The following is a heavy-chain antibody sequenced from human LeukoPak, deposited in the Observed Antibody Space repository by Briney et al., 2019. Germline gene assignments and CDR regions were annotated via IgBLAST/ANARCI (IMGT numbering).Heavy chain of an antibody. CDR3: ARDGAHYGSGSYLDY. CDR1: GGTFSSYA. D-gene: IGHD3-10*01. J-gene: IGHJ4*02. Sequence: ASVKVSCKASGGTFSSYAISWVRQAPGQGLEWMGGIIPIFGTANYAQKFQGRVTITADESTSTAYMELSSLRSEDTAVYYCARDGAHYGSGSYLDYWGREPWSPSPQ. CDR2: IIPIFGTA. V-gene: IGHV1-69*13.